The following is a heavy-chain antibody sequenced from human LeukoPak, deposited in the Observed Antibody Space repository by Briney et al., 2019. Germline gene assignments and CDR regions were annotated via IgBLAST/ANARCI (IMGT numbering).Heavy chain of an antibody. Sequence: GGSLRLSCAASGFTFSSYAMSWVRQAPGKGLEWVSAISGSGGSTYYADSVKGRFTISRDNSKNTLYLQMNSLRAEDTAVYYCAKDSSGWYTLMVVPPHYWGQGTLVTVSS. CDR2: ISGSGGST. CDR3: AKDSSGWYTLMVVPPHY. CDR1: GFTFSSYA. D-gene: IGHD6-19*01. V-gene: IGHV3-23*01. J-gene: IGHJ4*02.